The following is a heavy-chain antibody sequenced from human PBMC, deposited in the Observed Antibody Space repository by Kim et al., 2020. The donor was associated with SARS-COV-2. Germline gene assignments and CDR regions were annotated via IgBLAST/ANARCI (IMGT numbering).Heavy chain of an antibody. D-gene: IGHD6-19*01. V-gene: IGHV3-21*01. J-gene: IGHJ3*02. CDR2: ISSSSSYI. CDR3: ARVWLGTHDGAFDI. CDR1: GFTFSSYS. Sequence: GGSLRLSCAASGFTFSSYSMNWVRQAPGKGLEWVSSISSSSSYIYYADSVKGRFTISRDNAKNSLYLQMNSLRAEDTAVYYCARVWLGTHDGAFDIWGQGTMVTVSS.